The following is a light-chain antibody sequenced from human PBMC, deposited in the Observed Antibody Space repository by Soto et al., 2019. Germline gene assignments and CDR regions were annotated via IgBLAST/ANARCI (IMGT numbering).Light chain of an antibody. J-gene: IGKJ4*01. Sequence: DIQMTQSPSTLSASVGDRVTITCRASQNIDFFLARYQQKPGKAPKLLIYGASNLESGVPSTFSGSGSGTEFTLTISSLQPDDFATYFCQQYHSFPLTFGGGTTVEIK. CDR3: QQYHSFPLT. CDR2: GAS. CDR1: QNIDFF. V-gene: IGKV1-5*01.